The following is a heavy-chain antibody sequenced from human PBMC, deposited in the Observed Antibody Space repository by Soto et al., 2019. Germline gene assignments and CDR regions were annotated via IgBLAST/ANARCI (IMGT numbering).Heavy chain of an antibody. V-gene: IGHV1-69*06. J-gene: IGHJ6*02. CDR3: ARSLEVGALYYRMDV. D-gene: IGHD1-26*01. CDR2: TVPMDGTA. CDR1: GGRFRSHG. Sequence: ASGKVSCKASGGRFRSHGITWVRQAPGQGLEWMGGTVPMDGTANYAQKFRGRVAITADTSTSTAYMELSSLRSEDTAVYYCARSLEVGALYYRMDVWGQGTSVTVSS.